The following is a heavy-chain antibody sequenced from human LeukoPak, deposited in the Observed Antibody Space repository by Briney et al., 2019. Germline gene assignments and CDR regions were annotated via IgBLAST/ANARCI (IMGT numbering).Heavy chain of an antibody. V-gene: IGHV4-39*07. J-gene: IGHJ4*02. CDR3: ARASHDYGDYSHFDY. D-gene: IGHD4-17*01. CDR1: GGSISSSSYY. Sequence: PSETLSLTCTVSGGSISSSSYYWGWIRQSPGKGLEWIGSMNYSGSTYYNPSLKSRVTISVDTSNNHFSLKLSSVTAADTAVYYCARASHDYGDYSHFDYWGQGTLVTVSS. CDR2: MNYSGST.